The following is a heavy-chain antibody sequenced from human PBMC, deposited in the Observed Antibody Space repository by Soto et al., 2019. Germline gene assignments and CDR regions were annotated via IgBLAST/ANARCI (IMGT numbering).Heavy chain of an antibody. CDR2: ITPLFATP. J-gene: IGHJ6*01. CDR1: GDTFTSFT. V-gene: IGHV1-69*06. D-gene: IGHD4-17*01. CDR3: ATLTTLQIVEYGTLRYSGMDV. Sequence: QVQLVQSGPEVKKPGSSVRVSCKASGDTFTSFTISWVRQAPGQGLEWMGGITPLFATPTYAQKFQGRVTISADKSTNTTYMELSSLTSEYTAVYFCATLTTLQIVEYGTLRYSGMDVWGRGTTVTV.